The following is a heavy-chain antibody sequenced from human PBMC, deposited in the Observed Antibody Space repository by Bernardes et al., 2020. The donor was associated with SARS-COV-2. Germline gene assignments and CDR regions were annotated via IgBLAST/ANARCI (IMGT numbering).Heavy chain of an antibody. V-gene: IGHV1-18*01. CDR2: ISGDEGNT. Sequence: ASVKVSCKASGYTFTSYGISWVRQAPGQGLEWMGWISGDEGNTNYAHKFHGRVTMTTDTSTSTAHMELRSLRSDDTAVYYCATVVGYSYGGGWFDPWGQGTPVTVSS. CDR1: GYTFTSYG. CDR3: ATVVGYSYGGGWFDP. J-gene: IGHJ5*02. D-gene: IGHD5-12*01.